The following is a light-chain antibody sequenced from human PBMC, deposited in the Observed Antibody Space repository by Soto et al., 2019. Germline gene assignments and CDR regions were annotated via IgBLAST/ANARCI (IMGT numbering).Light chain of an antibody. CDR2: EVS. Sequence: QSVLTLAASVSGSPGQSITISCTGTSSDVGGYDYVSWYRQHPGKAPKLMIYEVSNRPSGVSNRFSGSKYANTASLTISGLQTEDEADYYCSSYTGSSSLEVFGTGTKVTVL. J-gene: IGLJ1*01. V-gene: IGLV2-14*01. CDR3: SSYTGSSSLEV. CDR1: SSDVGGYDY.